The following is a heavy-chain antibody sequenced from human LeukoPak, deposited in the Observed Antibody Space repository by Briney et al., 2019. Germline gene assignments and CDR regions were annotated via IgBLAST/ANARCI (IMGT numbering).Heavy chain of an antibody. J-gene: IGHJ3*01. D-gene: IGHD3-9*01. V-gene: IGHV3-53*01. CDR1: GFTVSSNY. CDR3: AKGGYFDFEN. Sequence: PGGSLRLSCAASGFTVSSNYMSWVRQAPGKGLEWVSGISRSGSTYYTDSVKGRFTISRDNSKNTLDLQMNSLRAEDTAVYYCAKGGYFDFENWGQGTMVTVSS. CDR2: ISRSGST.